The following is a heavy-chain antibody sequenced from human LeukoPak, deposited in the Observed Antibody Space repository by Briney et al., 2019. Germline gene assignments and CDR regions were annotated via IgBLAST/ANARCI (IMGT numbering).Heavy chain of an antibody. CDR1: GYSFTSYW. Sequence: GESLKISCKGSGYSFTSYWIGWVRQMPGKGLEWMGIIYPGDSDTRYSPSFQGQVTISADKSISTAYLQWSSLKASDTAMYYCARQGGDYGNDSSGYYSGLWGQGTLVTVSS. CDR3: ARQGGDYGNDSSGYYSGL. D-gene: IGHD3-22*01. CDR2: IYPGDSDT. J-gene: IGHJ4*02. V-gene: IGHV5-51*01.